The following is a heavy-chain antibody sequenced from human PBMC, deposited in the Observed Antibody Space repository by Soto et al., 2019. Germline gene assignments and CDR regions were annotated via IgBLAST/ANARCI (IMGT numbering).Heavy chain of an antibody. D-gene: IGHD1-26*01. CDR3: ATDRHGVGTTLNWLDS. CDR1: GFTFRDYT. CDR2: ISGSGDIT. V-gene: IGHV3-23*01. J-gene: IGHJ5*01. Sequence: GSLRLSCAGSGFTFRDYTMSWVRQAPGKGLEWVSGISGSGDITYYADSVRGRFTISRDNSKNTLYLQMNSLRDEDTAVYHCATDRHGVGTTLNWLDSWGQGTLVTVSS.